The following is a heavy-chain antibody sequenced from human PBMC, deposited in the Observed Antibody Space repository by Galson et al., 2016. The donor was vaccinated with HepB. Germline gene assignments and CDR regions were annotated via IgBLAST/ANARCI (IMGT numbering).Heavy chain of an antibody. CDR2: ISDDGSEK. V-gene: IGHV3-7*01. CDR1: GFSFSHYW. CDR3: ATENWGPLD. D-gene: IGHD3-16*01. Sequence: SLRLSCAASGFSFSHYWMSWVRQAPGKGLEYVATISDDGSEKNYVDSVKGRFTISRDNARNSLFLQINSLRAEDTAVYYCATENWGPLDWGQGTLVTVSS. J-gene: IGHJ4*02.